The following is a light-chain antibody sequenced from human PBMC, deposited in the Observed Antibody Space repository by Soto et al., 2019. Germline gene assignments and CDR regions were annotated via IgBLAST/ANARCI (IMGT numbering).Light chain of an antibody. CDR1: QNVDTNY. J-gene: IGKJ1*01. CDR3: QQYGGSPET. Sequence: EIVLTQSPGTLSLSPGERATLSCRASQNVDTNYLAWYQQKPGQAPRLLIHDVYNRATGIPDRFSGSGSGTDFTLTISRLEPEDFAVYYCQQYGGSPETFGQGTKVDIK. V-gene: IGKV3-20*01. CDR2: DVY.